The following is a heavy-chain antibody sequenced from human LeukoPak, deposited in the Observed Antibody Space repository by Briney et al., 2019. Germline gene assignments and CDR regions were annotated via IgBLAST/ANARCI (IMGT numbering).Heavy chain of an antibody. CDR1: GGSISTYY. D-gene: IGHD1-26*01. J-gene: IGHJ5*02. Sequence: SETLSLTCTVSGGSISTYYWSWIRQPPGKGLEWIGYIYYTGGTSYNPSLKSRVTMSLDASKNQFSLELNSVTPADTAVYYCARGGDYWPQWWFDPWGRGTLVSVSS. CDR2: IYYTGGT. V-gene: IGHV4-59*01. CDR3: ARGGDYWPQWWFDP.